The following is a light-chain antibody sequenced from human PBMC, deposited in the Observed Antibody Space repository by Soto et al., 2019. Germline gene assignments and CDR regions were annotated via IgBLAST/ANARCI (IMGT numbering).Light chain of an antibody. V-gene: IGKV1-5*01. CDR3: QQYNSYWT. J-gene: IGKJ1*01. CDR1: QTIMTY. Sequence: IQITQSPSSLSASVGDEVTITCRASQTIMTYLNWYQLKPGKAPKLLIYAASTLQSGVPSRFSGSGSGTEFTLTISSLQPDDFATYYCQQYNSYWTFGQGTKVDIK. CDR2: AAS.